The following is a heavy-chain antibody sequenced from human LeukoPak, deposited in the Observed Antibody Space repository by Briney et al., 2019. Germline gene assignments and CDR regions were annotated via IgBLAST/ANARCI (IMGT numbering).Heavy chain of an antibody. D-gene: IGHD3-10*01. CDR3: AKDRHYYGSGSYYTPLDY. Sequence: GGSLRLSCAASGFTFSSYGMHWVRQAPGKGLEWVAFIRYDGSNKYYADSVKGRFTISRDNSKNTLYLQMNSLRAEDTAVYYCAKDRHYYGSGSYYTPLDYWGQGTLVTVSS. CDR1: GFTFSSYG. CDR2: IRYDGSNK. V-gene: IGHV3-30*02. J-gene: IGHJ4*02.